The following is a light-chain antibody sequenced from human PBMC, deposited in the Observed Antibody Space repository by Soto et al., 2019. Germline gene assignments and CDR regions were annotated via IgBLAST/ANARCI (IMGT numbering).Light chain of an antibody. CDR2: GAS. Sequence: ETVLTQSPATLSLSPGERATLSCRASQSVSSYLAWYQQKSGQAPRLLLYGASSRATGIPDRFRGSGSGTDFTLTISRLEPEDFAVYYCQQYGGLPTFGQGTKGDIK. CDR1: QSVSSY. J-gene: IGKJ1*01. CDR3: QQYGGLPT. V-gene: IGKV3-20*01.